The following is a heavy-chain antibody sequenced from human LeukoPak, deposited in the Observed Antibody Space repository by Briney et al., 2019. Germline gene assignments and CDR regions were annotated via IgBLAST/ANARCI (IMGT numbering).Heavy chain of an antibody. CDR2: IISTTGSA. D-gene: IGHD3-16*01. V-gene: IGHV4-4*07. Sequence: PSETLSLTCTVSGISINPYYWTWIRQPAGKGLEWFGRIISTTGSANYNPSLKSRVTMSVDTSKNQFSLELTSVTAADTAVYYFMKDGPSWGLLWGLGTLVTDSS. CDR1: GISINPYY. J-gene: IGHJ1*01. CDR3: MKDGPSWGLL.